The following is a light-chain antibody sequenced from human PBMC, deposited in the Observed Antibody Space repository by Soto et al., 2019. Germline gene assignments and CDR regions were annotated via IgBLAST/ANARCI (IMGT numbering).Light chain of an antibody. V-gene: IGKV1-39*01. Sequence: DIQMTQSPSSLSASVGDRVTITCRASQSISSYLNWYQQKPGKAPKLLIYAASSLQSGVPSRFSGSGSGTDFTLNISSLQPEDFATYYCQQSYSILTFGGGTKVEIK. CDR3: QQSYSILT. J-gene: IGKJ4*01. CDR2: AAS. CDR1: QSISSY.